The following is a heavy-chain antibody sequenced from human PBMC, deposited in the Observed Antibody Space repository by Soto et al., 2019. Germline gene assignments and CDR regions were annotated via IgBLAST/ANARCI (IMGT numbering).Heavy chain of an antibody. D-gene: IGHD2-15*01. CDR3: AGGYCSGGSCYSGWFDP. Sequence: SETLSLTCAVSGGSISSGGYSWSWIRQPPGKGLEWIGYIYHSGSTYYNPSLESRVTISVDRSKNQFPLKLSSVTAADTAVYYCAGGYCSGGSCYSGWFDPWGQGTLVTVSS. CDR2: IYHSGST. V-gene: IGHV4-30-2*01. CDR1: GGSISSGGYS. J-gene: IGHJ5*02.